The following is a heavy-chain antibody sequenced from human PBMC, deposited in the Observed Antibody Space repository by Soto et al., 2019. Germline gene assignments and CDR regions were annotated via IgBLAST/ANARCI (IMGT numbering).Heavy chain of an antibody. V-gene: IGHV1-2*04. CDR2: INPNSGDT. CDR1: GYTFTGYY. Sequence: GASVKVSCKTSGYTFTGYYIHWVLQAPGQGLEWLGWINPNSGDTNYAQNFQGWVAMTRDTSISTAYMELTILRSDDTALYYCARGRTLLWFGESDYYNMDVWGQGTTVTVSS. D-gene: IGHD3-10*01. CDR3: ARGRTLLWFGESDYYNMDV. J-gene: IGHJ6*02.